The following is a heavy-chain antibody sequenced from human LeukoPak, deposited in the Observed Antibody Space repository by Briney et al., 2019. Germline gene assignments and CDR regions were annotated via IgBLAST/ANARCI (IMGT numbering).Heavy chain of an antibody. Sequence: PGGSLRLSCAASGFTFSSYAMHWVRQAPGKGLEWVANIRQDGNEKYYVDSVKGRFIISRDNAKNSLYLQINSLRAEDTAVYFCATSKLEWLFNFYYWGQGTLVTVSS. CDR3: ATSKLEWLFNFYY. V-gene: IGHV3-7*03. J-gene: IGHJ4*02. CDR1: GFTFSSYA. CDR2: IRQDGNEK. D-gene: IGHD3-3*01.